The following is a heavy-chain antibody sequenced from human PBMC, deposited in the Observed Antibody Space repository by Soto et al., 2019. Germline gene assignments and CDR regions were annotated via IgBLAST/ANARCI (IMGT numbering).Heavy chain of an antibody. CDR3: AKGGYTSYYDY. Sequence: EVQLLESGGGLVQPGGSLRLSCAASGFTFRNYAMTWVRQAPGKGLEWVSTIRASGDSTYYADSVKGRITISRDNSKNTVYLQMNTLKAEDTAVYFCAKGGYTSYYDYWGQGILVTVSS. CDR2: IRASGDST. J-gene: IGHJ4*02. V-gene: IGHV3-23*01. D-gene: IGHD5-18*01. CDR1: GFTFRNYA.